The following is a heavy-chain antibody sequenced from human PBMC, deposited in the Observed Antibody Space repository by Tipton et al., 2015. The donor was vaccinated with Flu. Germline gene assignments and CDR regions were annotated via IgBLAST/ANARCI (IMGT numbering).Heavy chain of an antibody. D-gene: IGHD4-17*01. V-gene: IGHV4-38-2*01. J-gene: IGHJ2*01. CDR2: IYHSGVT. Sequence: LSCAVSGYSISSGYHWGWIRQPPGKGLEWIGNIYHSGVTFYSPSLRSRVTISVDTSKNQFSLNLGSVTAADTAVYYCARRGPTVTTSSGWYFELWGRGARVTVSS. CDR1: GYSISSGYH. CDR3: ARRGPTVTTSSGWYFEL.